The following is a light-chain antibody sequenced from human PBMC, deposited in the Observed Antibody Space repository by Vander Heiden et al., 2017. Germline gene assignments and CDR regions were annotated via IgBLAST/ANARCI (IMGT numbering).Light chain of an antibody. J-gene: IGKJ1*01. CDR3: QQCYRTPTWT. CDR2: WAS. CDR1: HSVLSSSNNKNY. Sequence: IVMTQSLDSLAVSLAEWATINCKSSHSVLSSSNNKNYLAWYQQKPGKPPKLLIYWASTGEAGVPDRVSGSGSGREFTLTISSLQAEDVAVYYCQQCYRTPTWTFGQGTKVEIK. V-gene: IGKV4-1*01.